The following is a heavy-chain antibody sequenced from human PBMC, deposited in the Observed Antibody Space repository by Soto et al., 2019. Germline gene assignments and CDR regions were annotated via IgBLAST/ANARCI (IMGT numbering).Heavy chain of an antibody. Sequence: ASVKVSCKASGYTFTSYGISWVRQAPGQGLEWMGWISAYNGNTNYAQKLQGRVTMTTDTSTSTAYMELRSLRSDDTAVYYCAGERRWEHYYYYGMDVGGQGTRVTVSS. CDR1: GYTFTSYG. CDR2: ISAYNGNT. D-gene: IGHD1-26*01. V-gene: IGHV1-18*01. CDR3: AGERRWEHYYYYGMDV. J-gene: IGHJ6*02.